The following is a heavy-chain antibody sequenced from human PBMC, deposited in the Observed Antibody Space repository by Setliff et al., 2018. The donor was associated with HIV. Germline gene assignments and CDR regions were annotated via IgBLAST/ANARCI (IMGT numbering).Heavy chain of an antibody. Sequence: QPGGSLRLSCAASGFTVSSYAMHWVRQAPGKGLEWVAVISYDGSNKYYADSVKGRFTISRDNSKNTLYLQMNSLRAEDTAVYYCARDGSGSYYLPDYWGQGTLVTVSS. V-gene: IGHV3-30-3*01. CDR3: ARDGSGSYYLPDY. CDR2: ISYDGSNK. D-gene: IGHD3-10*01. J-gene: IGHJ4*02. CDR1: GFTVSSYA.